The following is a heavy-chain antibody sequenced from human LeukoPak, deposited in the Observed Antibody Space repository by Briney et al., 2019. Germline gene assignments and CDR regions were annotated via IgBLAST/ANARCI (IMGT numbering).Heavy chain of an antibody. Sequence: ASVKVSCKASGYTFTSYDINWVRQATGQGLEWMGWMNPNSGNTGYAQKFQGRVTMTRNTSISTAYMELSSLRSEDTAVYYCARVVWKYYYDSSGYPNWFDPWGQGTLVTVSS. CDR3: ARVVWKYYYDSSGYPNWFDP. V-gene: IGHV1-8*01. D-gene: IGHD3-22*01. J-gene: IGHJ5*02. CDR2: MNPNSGNT. CDR1: GYTFTSYD.